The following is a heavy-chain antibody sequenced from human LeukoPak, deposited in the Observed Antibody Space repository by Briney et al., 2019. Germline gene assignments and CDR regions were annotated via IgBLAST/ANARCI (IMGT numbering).Heavy chain of an antibody. Sequence: QSGGSLRLSCAASGFTFNTYWMTWVRQAPGKGLEWVANIKEDGSVKYYVDSVKGRFTISRDNSKNTLYLQMNSLRAEDTAVYYCAKEGTCCSSTSCHPLYYYYYMDVWGEGTTVTVS. CDR2: IKEDGSVK. CDR3: AKEGTCCSSTSCHPLYYYYYMDV. D-gene: IGHD2-2*01. CDR1: GFTFNTYW. J-gene: IGHJ6*03. V-gene: IGHV3-7*01.